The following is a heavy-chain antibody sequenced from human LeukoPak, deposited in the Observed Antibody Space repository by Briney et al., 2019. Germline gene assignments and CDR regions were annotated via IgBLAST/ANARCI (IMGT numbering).Heavy chain of an antibody. CDR2: INPNSGGT. CDR1: GYTFTDSY. Sequence: GASVKVSCKTSGYTFTDSYIHWVRQAPGQGLEWMGWINPNSGGTNYAQKFQGRVTMTRDTSISTAYMEVSSLRSDDTAVYYCASPCSHCSRTSTWLDPWGQGTLVTVSS. D-gene: IGHD2-2*01. J-gene: IGHJ5*02. CDR3: ASPCSHCSRTSTWLDP. V-gene: IGHV1-2*02.